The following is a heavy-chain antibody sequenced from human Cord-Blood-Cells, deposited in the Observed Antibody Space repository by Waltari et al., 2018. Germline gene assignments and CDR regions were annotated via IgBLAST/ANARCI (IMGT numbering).Heavy chain of an antibody. V-gene: IGHV4-34*01. CDR2: INHSGST. D-gene: IGHD5-12*01. Sequence: QVQLQQWGAGLLKPSETLSLTCAVSGGSFSGYYWSWTRQPPGKGLEWMGEINHSGSTNYNPSLKSRVTISVDTSKNQFSLKLSSVTAVDTAVYYCARISVDIVATNDYWGQGTLVTVSS. CDR3: ARISVDIVATNDY. CDR1: GGSFSGYY. J-gene: IGHJ4*02.